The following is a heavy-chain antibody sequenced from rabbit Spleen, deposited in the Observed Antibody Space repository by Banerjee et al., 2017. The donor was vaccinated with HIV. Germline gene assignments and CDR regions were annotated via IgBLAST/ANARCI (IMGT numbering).Heavy chain of an antibody. CDR2: IATGDGRT. CDR3: ARNFDL. J-gene: IGHJ4*01. V-gene: IGHV1S40*01. CDR1: GIDFSSTYW. Sequence: QSLEESGGDPVKPGASLTLTCTASGIDFSSTYWICWVRQAPGKGLEWIGCIATGDGRTYYASWAKGRFTISKTSSTTVTLQMTSLTAADTATYFCARNFDLWGPGTLVTVS.